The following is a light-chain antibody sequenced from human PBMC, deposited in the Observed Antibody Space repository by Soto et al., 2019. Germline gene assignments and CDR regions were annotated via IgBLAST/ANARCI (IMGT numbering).Light chain of an antibody. Sequence: EIVLTQSPATLSLSPGERATLSCRASQSVGSSLAWYQQKPGQAPRLLIYDTFNRATGVPARFSGSGSGTDFTLTISSLEPEDLAVFYCQQRTNWPLTFGGGTKVEIK. CDR1: QSVGSS. J-gene: IGKJ4*01. CDR2: DTF. CDR3: QQRTNWPLT. V-gene: IGKV3-11*01.